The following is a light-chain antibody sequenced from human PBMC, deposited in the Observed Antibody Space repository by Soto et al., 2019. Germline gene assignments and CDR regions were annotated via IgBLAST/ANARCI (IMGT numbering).Light chain of an antibody. CDR1: QSVSSF. CDR2: DAS. V-gene: IGKV3-11*01. J-gene: IGKJ5*01. CDR3: QQRNVWPPVT. Sequence: EIVLTQSPATLSLSPGERATLSCRASQSVSSFLAWYQQRPGQAPRPLIFDASNRATGIPARFSGSGSGTDFTLTISSLEPEDSAVYYCQQRNVWPPVTFGQGTRLEI.